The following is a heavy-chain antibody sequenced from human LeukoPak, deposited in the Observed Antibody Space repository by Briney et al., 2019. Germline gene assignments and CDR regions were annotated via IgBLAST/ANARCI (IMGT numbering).Heavy chain of an antibody. J-gene: IGHJ4*02. Sequence: PGGSLRLSCAASGFTFSSYAMHWVRQAPGKGLEWVAVISYDGSNKYYADSVKGRFATSRDDSRNTLYLQMNSLRAEDTAVYYCARLVGVSPLDYWGQGTPVTVSS. CDR3: ARLVGVSPLDY. CDR2: ISYDGSNK. CDR1: GFTFSSYA. V-gene: IGHV3-30*09. D-gene: IGHD3-16*01.